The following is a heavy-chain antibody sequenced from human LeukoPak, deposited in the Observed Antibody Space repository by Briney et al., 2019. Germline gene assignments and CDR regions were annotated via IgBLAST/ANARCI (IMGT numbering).Heavy chain of an antibody. CDR2: IRNNATTYAT. Sequence: GGSLRLSCAASGFTFSDHHMDWVRQPPGRGLEWGGRIRNNATTYATDYAGSVKGRFTISRDDSKNSLYLQMDGLKTEDRAVYYCARGGYCSGVNCFGNDFWGQGTLVTVSS. V-gene: IGHV3-72*01. J-gene: IGHJ4*02. CDR3: ARGGYCSGVNCFGNDF. D-gene: IGHD2-15*01. CDR1: GFTFSDHH.